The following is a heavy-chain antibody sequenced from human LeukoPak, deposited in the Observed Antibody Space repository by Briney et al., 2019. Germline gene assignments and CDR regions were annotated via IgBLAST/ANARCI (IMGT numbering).Heavy chain of an antibody. J-gene: IGHJ3*02. CDR3: ARTNTFDI. CDR2: ISYSGST. Sequence: SGTLSLTCTVSGGSIRGYYWNWIRQPPGKGLQWIGYISYSGSTNYNPSLKSRVTISVDTSRNQVSLKLTSMTAVDTGVYYCARTNTFDIGGQGTMVTVSS. CDR1: GGSIRGYY. V-gene: IGHV4-59*01.